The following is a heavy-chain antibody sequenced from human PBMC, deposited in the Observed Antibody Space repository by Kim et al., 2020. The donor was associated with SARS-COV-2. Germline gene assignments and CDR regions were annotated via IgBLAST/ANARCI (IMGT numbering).Heavy chain of an antibody. J-gene: IGHJ4*02. V-gene: IGHV3-23*01. Sequence: SDSGVGTHKADSVKCRFIISRENSKSTLFLQMSSLRAEDTAMYYCEASDYWGQGALVTVSS. CDR2: SDSGVGT. CDR3: EASDY.